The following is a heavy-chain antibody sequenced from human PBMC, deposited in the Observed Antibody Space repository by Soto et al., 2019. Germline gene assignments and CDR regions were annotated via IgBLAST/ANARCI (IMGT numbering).Heavy chain of an antibody. CDR3: ARTYYYGSGSSVNWFDP. D-gene: IGHD3-10*01. J-gene: IGHJ5*02. CDR1: GYTFTTYD. V-gene: IGHV1-8*01. CDR2: MNPNNGNT. Sequence: VASVKVSCKASGYTFTTYDVAWVRQATGQGLEWMGWMNPNNGNTGYAQKFQGRVTMTRDTSANTAYMELSSLGSEDTAVYYCARTYYYGSGSSVNWFDPWGQGTLVTVSS.